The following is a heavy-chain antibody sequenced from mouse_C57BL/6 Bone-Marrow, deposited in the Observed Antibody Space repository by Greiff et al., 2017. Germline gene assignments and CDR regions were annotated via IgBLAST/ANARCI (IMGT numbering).Heavy chain of an antibody. CDR1: GYSFTDYN. CDR3: AREGYDYDYWYFDV. Sequence: LKESGASVKISCKASGYSFTDYNMNWVKQSNGKSLEWIGVINPNYGTTSYNQKFKGKATLTVDQSSSTAYMQLNSLTSEDSAVYYCAREGYDYDYWYFDVWGTGTTVTVSS. CDR2: INPNYGTT. D-gene: IGHD2-4*01. J-gene: IGHJ1*03. V-gene: IGHV1-39*01.